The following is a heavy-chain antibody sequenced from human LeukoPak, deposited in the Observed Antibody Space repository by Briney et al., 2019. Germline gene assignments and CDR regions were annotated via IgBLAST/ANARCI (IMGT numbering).Heavy chain of an antibody. J-gene: IGHJ4*02. CDR1: GFIFNNAW. CDR2: IKSRTDGGTT. V-gene: IGHV3-15*01. Sequence: GGSLRLSCAASGFIFNNAWMSWVRQAPGKGLEWVGRIKSRTDGGTTDYAAAVKGRFTISRDDSKKTLYLQMNSLKTEDTAVYYCTTCSGWSFDNWGQGILVTVSS. D-gene: IGHD6-19*01. CDR3: TTCSGWSFDN.